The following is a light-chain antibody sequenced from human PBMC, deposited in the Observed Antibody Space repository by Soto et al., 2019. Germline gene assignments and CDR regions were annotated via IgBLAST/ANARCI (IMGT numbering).Light chain of an antibody. CDR1: NSVVGGYNY. Sequence: QLVLTQPPSASGSPGQSVTISCTGTNSVVGGYNYVSWYQQYPGKAPKLIIYEVNERPSGVPDRFSGSKSGNTASLTVSGLQTADEADYYCSSYAGSNWYVFGTGTKLTVL. CDR3: SSYAGSNWYV. V-gene: IGLV2-8*01. J-gene: IGLJ1*01. CDR2: EVN.